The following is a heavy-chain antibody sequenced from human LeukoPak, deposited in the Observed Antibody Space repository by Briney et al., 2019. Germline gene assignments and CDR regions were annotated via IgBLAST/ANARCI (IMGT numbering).Heavy chain of an antibody. CDR1: GGSFSNNY. V-gene: IGHV4-34*01. D-gene: IGHD1-26*01. CDR3: ARGGNYWPQWWFDP. J-gene: IGHJ5*02. CDR2: INHSGST. Sequence: SETLSLTCAVYGGSFSNNYWSWIRQPPGKGLEWIGEINHSGSTSYNPSLKSRVTMSLDASKNQFSLELNSVTPADTAVYYCARGGNYWPQWWFDPWGRGTLVSVSS.